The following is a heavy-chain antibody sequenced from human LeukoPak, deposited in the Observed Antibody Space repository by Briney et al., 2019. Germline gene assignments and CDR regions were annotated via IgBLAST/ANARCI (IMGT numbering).Heavy chain of an antibody. CDR1: GGSISSSSYY. CDR2: IYYSGST. V-gene: IGHV4-39*01. D-gene: IGHD6-13*01. Sequence: SKTLSLTCTVSGGSISSSSYYWGWIRQPPGKGLEWIGSIYYSGSTYYNPSLKSRVTISVDTSKNQFSLKLSSVTAADTAVYYCARHVYSSSWIYYYYYMDVWGKGTTVTVSS. CDR3: ARHVYSSSWIYYYYYMDV. J-gene: IGHJ6*03.